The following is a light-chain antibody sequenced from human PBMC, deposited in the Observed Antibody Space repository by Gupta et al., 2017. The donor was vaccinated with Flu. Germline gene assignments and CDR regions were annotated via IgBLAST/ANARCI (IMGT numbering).Light chain of an antibody. CDR2: AAS. J-gene: IGKJ2*01. CDR3: QQSYRIPYT. Sequence: DIQMTQSPSSLYASVGDRVTITCRASQSINNQLNWYQQKSGKAPKVLIYAASSLQTGVPSRFSGTRSGTDFTLTITSLQPEDFATYYCQQSYRIPYTFGQGTKVQSK. CDR1: QSINNQ. V-gene: IGKV1-39*01.